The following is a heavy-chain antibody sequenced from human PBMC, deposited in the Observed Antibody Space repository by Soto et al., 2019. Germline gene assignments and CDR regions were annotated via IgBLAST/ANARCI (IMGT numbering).Heavy chain of an antibody. Sequence: SETLSLTCTVSGGSISSYYWSWIRQPPGKGLEWIGYIYYSGSTNYNPSLKSRVTISVDTSKNQFSLKLSSVTAAETAVYYCARCTTFGGVIDYWGQGTLVTVSS. CDR3: ARCTTFGGVIDY. CDR1: GGSISSYY. CDR2: IYYSGST. D-gene: IGHD3-16*01. V-gene: IGHV4-59*01. J-gene: IGHJ4*02.